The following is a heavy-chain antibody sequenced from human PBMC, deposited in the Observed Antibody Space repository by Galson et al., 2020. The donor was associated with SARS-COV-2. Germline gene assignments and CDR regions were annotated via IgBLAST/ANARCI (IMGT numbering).Heavy chain of an antibody. CDR1: GFTFSSYW. V-gene: IGHV3-7*01. J-gene: IGHJ6*02. Sequence: ESLKISCAASGFTFSSYWMSWVRQAPGKGLEWVANIKQDGSEKYYVDSVKGRFTISRDNAKNSLYLQMNSLRAEDTAVYYCARDSYCSGGSCYSFGMDVWGQGTTVTVSS. CDR2: IKQDGSEK. D-gene: IGHD2-15*01. CDR3: ARDSYCSGGSCYSFGMDV.